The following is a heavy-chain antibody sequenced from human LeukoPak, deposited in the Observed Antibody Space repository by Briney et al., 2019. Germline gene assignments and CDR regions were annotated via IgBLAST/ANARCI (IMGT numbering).Heavy chain of an antibody. Sequence: SETLSLTCTVSGGSISSSSYYWGWIRQPPGKGLEWIGSIYYSGSTYYNPSLKSRVTISVDTSKNQFSLKLSSVTAADTAVYYCASLGATTMLDYWGQGTLVTVSS. CDR1: GGSISSSSYY. CDR2: IYYSGST. J-gene: IGHJ4*02. D-gene: IGHD1-26*01. CDR3: ASLGATTMLDY. V-gene: IGHV4-39*07.